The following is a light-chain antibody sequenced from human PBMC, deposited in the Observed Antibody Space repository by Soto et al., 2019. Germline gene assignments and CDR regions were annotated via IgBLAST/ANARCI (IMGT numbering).Light chain of an antibody. CDR2: GVT. Sequence: QSVLTQPASVSGSPGQSITISCTGTVSDIGGYNYVSWYQQHPGKAPQLMIYGVTNRPSGVSSRFSGSKSGNTASLTISGLQAEDEADYYCSSYVSSSTLVFGGGTQLTVL. J-gene: IGLJ3*02. CDR3: SSYVSSSTLV. V-gene: IGLV2-14*01. CDR1: VSDIGGYNY.